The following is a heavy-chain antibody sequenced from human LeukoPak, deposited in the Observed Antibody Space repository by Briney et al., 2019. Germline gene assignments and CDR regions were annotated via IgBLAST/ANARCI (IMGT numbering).Heavy chain of an antibody. Sequence: PGGSLRLSCAASGFSFSNAWMSWVRQAPGKGLEWVGRIKRKTDGGTADYAAPVKGRFTISRDDSQNTLCLQMNSLKTEDTAVYYCTTVGQSGYYDSAGYYYFDYWGQGTLVTVSS. CDR1: GFSFSNAW. J-gene: IGHJ4*02. CDR2: IKRKTDGGTA. CDR3: TTVGQSGYYDSAGYYYFDY. D-gene: IGHD3-22*01. V-gene: IGHV3-15*01.